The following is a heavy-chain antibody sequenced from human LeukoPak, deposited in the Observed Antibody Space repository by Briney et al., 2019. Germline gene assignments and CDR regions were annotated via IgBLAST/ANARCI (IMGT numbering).Heavy chain of an antibody. CDR2: INAGNGNT. CDR3: ARGPYSNYWFDP. CDR1: GYTFTSYA. D-gene: IGHD4-11*01. Sequence: ASVTVSCKTSGYTFTSYAMHWVRLAPGQRLEWMGWINAGNGNTKYSQKFQDRVTITRDTSASTAYMELSSLRSEDTAVYFCARGPYSNYWFDPWGQGTLVTVSS. V-gene: IGHV1-3*01. J-gene: IGHJ5*02.